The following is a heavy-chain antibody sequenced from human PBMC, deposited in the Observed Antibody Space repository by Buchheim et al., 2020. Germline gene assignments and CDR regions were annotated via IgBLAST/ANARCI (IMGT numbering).Heavy chain of an antibody. V-gene: IGHV3-33*01. Sequence: QVQLVEPGGGVVQPGRSLRLSCAASGFTFSSYGMHWVRQAPGKGLEWVAVIWYDGSNKYYADSVKGRFTISRDNSKNTLYLQMNSLRAEDTAVYYCAREDTYYYDSSGYEMWGQGTL. CDR3: AREDTYYYDSSGYEM. CDR1: GFTFSSYG. D-gene: IGHD3-22*01. CDR2: IWYDGSNK. J-gene: IGHJ4*02.